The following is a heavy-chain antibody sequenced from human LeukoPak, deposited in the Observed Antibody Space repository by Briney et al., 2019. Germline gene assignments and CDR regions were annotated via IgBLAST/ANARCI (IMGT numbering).Heavy chain of an antibody. Sequence: PSETLSLTCTVSGGSISSYYWSWIRQPPGKGLEWIGYIYYSGSTNYNPSLKSRVTISVDTSKNRLSLKLRSVTAADTAVYYCARTTTVRGTYYMDVWGKRATVTVSS. J-gene: IGHJ6*03. CDR3: ARTTTVRGTYYMDV. CDR2: IYYSGST. CDR1: GGSISSYY. V-gene: IGHV4-59*01. D-gene: IGHD3-10*01.